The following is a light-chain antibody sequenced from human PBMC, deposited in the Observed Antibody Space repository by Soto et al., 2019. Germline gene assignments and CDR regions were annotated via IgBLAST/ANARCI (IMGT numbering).Light chain of an antibody. CDR3: SSYTSSSPVV. V-gene: IGLV2-14*01. CDR1: SSEVGGYNY. J-gene: IGLJ2*01. CDR2: DVS. Sequence: QSALTQPASVSGSPGQSITISSTGTSSEVGGYNYVSWYQQHPGKSPKLMIYDVSNRPSGVSNRFSGSKSGNTASLTISGLEAEDEADYYCSSYTSSSPVVFGGGTKVTVL.